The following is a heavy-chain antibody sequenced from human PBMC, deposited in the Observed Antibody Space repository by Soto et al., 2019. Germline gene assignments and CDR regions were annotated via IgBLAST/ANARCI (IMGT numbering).Heavy chain of an antibody. CDR2: ISGSGGST. CDR1: GFTFSSYA. CDR3: AKANSPRLRGGFYFDY. J-gene: IGHJ4*02. V-gene: IGHV3-23*01. D-gene: IGHD3-16*01. Sequence: GGSLRLSCAASGFTFSSYAMSWVRQAPGKGLEWVSGISGSGGSTYSADSVKGRFTISRDNSKNTLYLQMNSLRAEDTAVYYCAKANSPRLRGGFYFDYWGQGTLVTVSS.